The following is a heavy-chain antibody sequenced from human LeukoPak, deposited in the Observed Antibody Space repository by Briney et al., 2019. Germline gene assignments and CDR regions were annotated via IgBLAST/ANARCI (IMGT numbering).Heavy chain of an antibody. CDR1: GFSVSTKY. Sequence: GSLRLSCAAFGFSVSTKYMSWLRQPPGKGLEWIGEINHSGSTNYNPSLKSRVTISVDTSKNQFSLKLSSVTAADTAVYYCARVIDWFDPWGQGTLVTVSS. V-gene: IGHV4-34*01. CDR3: ARVIDWFDP. CDR2: INHSGST. J-gene: IGHJ5*02.